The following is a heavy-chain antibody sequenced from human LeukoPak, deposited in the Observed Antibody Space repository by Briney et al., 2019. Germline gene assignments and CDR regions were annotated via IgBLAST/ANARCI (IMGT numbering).Heavy chain of an antibody. J-gene: IGHJ4*02. CDR2: ISSSSSYI. Sequence: GGSLRLSCAASGFTFSSYNMNWVRQAPGKGLEWVSSISSSSSYIYYAVSVKGRFTISRDNAKNSLYLQMNSLRAEDTAVYYCAREEHYYGSGSYYWGQGTLVTVSS. V-gene: IGHV3-21*01. CDR1: GFTFSSYN. D-gene: IGHD3-10*01. CDR3: AREEHYYGSGSYY.